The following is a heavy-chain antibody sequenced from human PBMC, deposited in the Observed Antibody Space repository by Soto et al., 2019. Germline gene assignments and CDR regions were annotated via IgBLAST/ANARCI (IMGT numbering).Heavy chain of an antibody. CDR2: FDPEDGET. J-gene: IGHJ4*02. CDR3: ATLRSRNWNHVHFDY. Sequence: ASVKVSCQVSGYTLTELSMHWVRQAPGKGLEWMGGFDPEDGETIYAQKFQGRVTMTEDTSTDTAYMELSSLRSEDTAVYYCATLRSRNWNHVHFDYWGQGTLVTVSS. V-gene: IGHV1-24*01. D-gene: IGHD1-20*01. CDR1: GYTLTELS.